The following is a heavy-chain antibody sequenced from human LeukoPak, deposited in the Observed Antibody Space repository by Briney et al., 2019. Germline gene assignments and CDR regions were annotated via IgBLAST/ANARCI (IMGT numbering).Heavy chain of an antibody. V-gene: IGHV3-48*01. CDR2: ISSSSSTI. J-gene: IGHJ3*02. Sequence: GGSLRLSCAASGFTFSSYSMNWVRQAPGKGLEWVSCISSSSSTIYYADSVKGRFTISRDNAKNSLYLQMNSLRAEDTAVYYCARDKYSSGWYFPFDIWGQGTMVTVSS. CDR1: GFTFSSYS. CDR3: ARDKYSSGWYFPFDI. D-gene: IGHD6-19*01.